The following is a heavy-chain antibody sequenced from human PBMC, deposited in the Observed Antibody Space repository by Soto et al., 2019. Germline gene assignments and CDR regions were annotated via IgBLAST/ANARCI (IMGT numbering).Heavy chain of an antibody. D-gene: IGHD1-26*01. J-gene: IGHJ6*02. CDR2: ISGSGGST. Sequence: PGGSLRLSCAASGFTFSSYAMSWVRQAPGKGLEWVSAISGSGGSTYYADSVKGRFTISRDNSKNTLYLQMNSLRAEDTAVYYCAKGEWGSEESVGANGLGMDVWGQGTTVTVSS. CDR1: GFTFSSYA. CDR3: AKGEWGSEESVGANGLGMDV. V-gene: IGHV3-23*01.